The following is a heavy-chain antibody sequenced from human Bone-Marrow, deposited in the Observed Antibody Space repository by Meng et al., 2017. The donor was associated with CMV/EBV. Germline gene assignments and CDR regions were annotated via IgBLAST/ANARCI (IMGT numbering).Heavy chain of an antibody. CDR1: GYTFTSYG. J-gene: IGHJ6*02. CDR3: ARDPSSPNIVVVPAAPSGMDV. V-gene: IGHV1-46*01. D-gene: IGHD2-2*01. Sequence: ASVKVFCKASGYTFTSYGISWVRQAPGQGLEWMGIINPSGGSTSYAQKFQGRVTMTRDTSTSTVYMELSSLRSEDTAVYYCARDPSSPNIVVVPAAPSGMDVWGQGTTVTVSS. CDR2: INPSGGST.